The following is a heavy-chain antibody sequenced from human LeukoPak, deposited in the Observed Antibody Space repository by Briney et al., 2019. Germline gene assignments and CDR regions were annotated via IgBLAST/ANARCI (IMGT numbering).Heavy chain of an antibody. Sequence: ASVKVSCKASGGTFSSYTISWVRQAPGQGLEWMGRIIPILGIANYAQKFQGRVTITADKSTSTAYMELSSLRSEDTAVYYCARDGQWELPVPYYFDYWGQGTLVIVSS. J-gene: IGHJ4*02. CDR2: IIPILGIA. V-gene: IGHV1-69*04. D-gene: IGHD1-26*01. CDR1: GGTFSSYT. CDR3: ARDGQWELPVPYYFDY.